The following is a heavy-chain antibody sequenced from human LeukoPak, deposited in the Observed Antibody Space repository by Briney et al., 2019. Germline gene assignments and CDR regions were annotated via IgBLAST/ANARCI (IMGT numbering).Heavy chain of an antibody. Sequence: SETLSLTCTVSGGSINSYYWGWIRQPAGKGLEWIGRIYTTGSTNYNPSLESRVTISVDTSKNQFSLKLTSVTAADTGMYYCARAGYTISYYSLDYWGQGALVTVSS. CDR1: GGSINSYY. D-gene: IGHD1-26*01. CDR3: ARAGYTISYYSLDY. V-gene: IGHV4-4*07. J-gene: IGHJ4*02. CDR2: IYTTGST.